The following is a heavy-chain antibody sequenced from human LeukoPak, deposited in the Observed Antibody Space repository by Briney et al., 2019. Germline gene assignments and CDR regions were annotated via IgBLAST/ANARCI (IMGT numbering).Heavy chain of an antibody. CDR2: ISGSGGST. CDR3: AKDPRRIAAVLGVDP. V-gene: IGHV3-23*01. D-gene: IGHD6-13*01. J-gene: IGHJ5*02. CDR1: GFTFSSYA. Sequence: PGGSLRLSCAASGFTFSSYAMSWVRQAPGKGLEWVSAISGSGGSTYYADTVKGRFTISRDNSKNTLYLQMNSLRAEDTAVYYCAKDPRRIAAVLGVDPWGQGTLVTVSS.